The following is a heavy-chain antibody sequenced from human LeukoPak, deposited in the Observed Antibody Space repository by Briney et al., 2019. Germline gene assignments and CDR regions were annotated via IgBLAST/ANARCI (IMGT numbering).Heavy chain of an antibody. D-gene: IGHD3-22*01. CDR3: ARDRTPYDGNGYYDAHDI. J-gene: IGHJ3*02. CDR2: ISSCSSYI. V-gene: IGHV3-21*01. CDR1: GFTFSSYS. Sequence: GGSLRLSCAASGFTFSSYSMNWVRQAPGKGLEWVSSISSCSSYIYYADSVKGRFTISRDNAKNSLYLQMNSLRAEDTVVYYCARDRTPYDGNGYYDAHDIWGQGTMVTVSS.